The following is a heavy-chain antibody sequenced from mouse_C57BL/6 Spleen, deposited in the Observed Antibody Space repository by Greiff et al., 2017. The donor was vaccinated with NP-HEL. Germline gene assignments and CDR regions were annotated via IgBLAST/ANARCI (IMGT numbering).Heavy chain of an antibody. CDR3: ARVPYDYGGFDY. J-gene: IGHJ2*01. V-gene: IGHV1-82*01. D-gene: IGHD2-4*01. CDR1: GYAFSSSW. CDR2: IYPGDGDT. Sequence: QVQLQQSGPELVKPGASVKISCKASGYAFSSSWMNWVKQRPGKGLEWIGRIYPGDGDTNYNGKFKGKATLTSDKSSSTPYMQLSSLTSEDSAVYFCARVPYDYGGFDYWGQGTTLTVSS.